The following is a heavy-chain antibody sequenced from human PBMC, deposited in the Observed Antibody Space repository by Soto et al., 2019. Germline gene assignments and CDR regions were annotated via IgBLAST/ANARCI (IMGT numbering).Heavy chain of an antibody. CDR2: ISSSSSYI. CDR1: GFTFSSYT. CDR3: ARDYYDSSGYLAPLDY. V-gene: IGHV3-21*01. Sequence: GGSLRLSCAASGFTFSSYTMNWVRQAPGKGLEWVSSISSSSSYIYYADSVKGRFTISRDNAKNSLYLQMNSLRAEDTAVYYCARDYYDSSGYLAPLDYWGQGTLVTVSS. J-gene: IGHJ4*02. D-gene: IGHD3-22*01.